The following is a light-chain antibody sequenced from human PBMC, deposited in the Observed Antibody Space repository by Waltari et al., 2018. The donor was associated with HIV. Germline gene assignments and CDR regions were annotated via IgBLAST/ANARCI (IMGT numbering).Light chain of an antibody. CDR1: QSVSSY. V-gene: IGKV3-11*01. J-gene: IGKJ5*01. Sequence: EIVLTQSPATLSLSPRERATLPRRDSQSVSSYLACYQQKPGQAPSLLIYDASNRATGIPARFSGSGSGTDFTLTISSLEPEDFAVYYCQQRSNWPPPITFGQGTRLEIK. CDR2: DAS. CDR3: QQRSNWPPPIT.